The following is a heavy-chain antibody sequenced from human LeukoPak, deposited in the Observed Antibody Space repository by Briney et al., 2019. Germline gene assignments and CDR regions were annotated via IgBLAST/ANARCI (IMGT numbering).Heavy chain of an antibody. J-gene: IGHJ4*02. CDR3: AKDPVEGTLVRGIIMTFDY. CDR2: ISGFGGST. D-gene: IGHD3-10*01. CDR1: GFSFSSYA. V-gene: IGHV3-23*01. Sequence: GGSLRLSCAASGFSFSSYAMSWVRQAPGKGLEWASTISGFGGSTYYADSVKGRFTISRDNSKNTLYLQMNGLRAEDTAVYYCAKDPVEGTLVRGIIMTFDYWGQGVLVTLSS.